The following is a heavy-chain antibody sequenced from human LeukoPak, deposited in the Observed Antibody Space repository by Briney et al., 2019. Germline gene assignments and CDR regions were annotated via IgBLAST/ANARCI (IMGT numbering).Heavy chain of an antibody. J-gene: IGHJ4*02. CDR3: ATDNGGDSRVY. D-gene: IGHD2-21*02. Sequence: GGSLRLSCAASGFTFSSYSMNWVRQAPGRGLEWVGRIKSKTDGGTTDYAAPVKGRFTISRDDSKTTLYLQMNSLKTEDTAVYYCATDNGGDSRVYWGQGSLVTVSS. CDR1: GFTFSSYS. V-gene: IGHV3-15*01. CDR2: IKSKTDGGTT.